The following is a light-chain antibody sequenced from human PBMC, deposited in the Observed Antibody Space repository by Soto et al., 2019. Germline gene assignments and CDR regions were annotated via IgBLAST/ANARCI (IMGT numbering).Light chain of an antibody. V-gene: IGKV1-27*01. CDR2: SAS. Sequence: DIQMTQSPSSLSASVGDRVTITCRASQGISNSLAWYQQKPGKVPKLLIYSASTLQSGVPSRFRGSGSGTDFTLTISSLQPQDVATYYCQQYNNATPFTFGPGTKVEIK. CDR3: QQYNNATPFT. J-gene: IGKJ3*01. CDR1: QGISNS.